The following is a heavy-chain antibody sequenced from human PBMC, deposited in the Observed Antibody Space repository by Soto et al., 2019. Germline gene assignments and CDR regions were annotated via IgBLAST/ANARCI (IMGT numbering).Heavy chain of an antibody. J-gene: IGHJ4*02. D-gene: IGHD4-17*01. Sequence: PGGSLRLSCAASGFTFSSYWMSWVRQAPGKGLEWVANIKQGGSEKYYVDSVKGRFTISRDNAKNSLYLQMNSLRAEDTAVYYCARDRDYGGNFGLDYWGQGTLVTVSS. CDR3: ARDRDYGGNFGLDY. CDR1: GFTFSSYW. CDR2: IKQGGSEK. V-gene: IGHV3-7*01.